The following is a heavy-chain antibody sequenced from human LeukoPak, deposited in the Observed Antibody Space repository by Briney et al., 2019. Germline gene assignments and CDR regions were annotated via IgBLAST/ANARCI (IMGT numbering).Heavy chain of an antibody. CDR1: GFTFSSYG. J-gene: IGHJ4*02. V-gene: IGHV3-7*01. D-gene: IGHD3-22*01. Sequence: GGSLRLSCAASGFTFSSYGMSWVRQAPGKGLEWVANIKQDGSEKYYVDSVKGRFTISRDNAKNSLYLQMNSLRAEDTAVYYCGRMKSGGYFWGQGTLVTVSS. CDR2: IKQDGSEK. CDR3: GRMKSGGYF.